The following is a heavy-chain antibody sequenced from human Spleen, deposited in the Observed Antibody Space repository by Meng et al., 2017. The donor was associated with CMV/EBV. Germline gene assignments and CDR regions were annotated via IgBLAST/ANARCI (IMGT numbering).Heavy chain of an antibody. Sequence: GESLKISCEASGFTFSSYGMHWVRQAPGKGLEWVALIWYDGSNERYADSVKGRFTISRDYSKSTLYLHMSSLRAEDTAIYYCAKDGVGATVPYWGQGTLVTVSS. D-gene: IGHD1-26*01. CDR2: IWYDGSNE. CDR3: AKDGVGATVPY. V-gene: IGHV3-33*03. J-gene: IGHJ4*02. CDR1: GFTFSSYG.